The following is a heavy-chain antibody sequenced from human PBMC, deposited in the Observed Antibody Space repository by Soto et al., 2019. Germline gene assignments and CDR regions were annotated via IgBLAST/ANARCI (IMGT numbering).Heavy chain of an antibody. J-gene: IGHJ6*02. V-gene: IGHV1-69*01. CDR3: AKVRYSSPMGYYYRMDV. D-gene: IGHD6-19*01. CDR1: RVAFSKFI. CDR2: IIPIFGTA. Sequence: QAQLEQSGGEVKKPGSSVKVSCKASRVAFSKFIVTWVRQAPGLGLEWVGGIIPIFGTANYAQKFQGRVTSTADESTSTSDMEVNNLRSEDTAVYYCAKVRYSSPMGYYYRMDVWGQGTTVTVSS.